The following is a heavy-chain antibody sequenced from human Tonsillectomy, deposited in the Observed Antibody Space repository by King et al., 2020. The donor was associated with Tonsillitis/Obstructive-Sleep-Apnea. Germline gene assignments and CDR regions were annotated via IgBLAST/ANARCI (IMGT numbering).Heavy chain of an antibody. D-gene: IGHD6-13*01. CDR1: GYTFTSYY. CDR3: AREGVGSSWYYYYYYMDV. Sequence: QLVQSGAEVKKPGASVKVSCKASGYTFTSYYMHWVRQAPGQGLEWMGIINPSGGSTSYAQKFQGRVTMTRDTSTSTVYMELSSLRSEETAVYYCAREGVGSSWYYYYYYMDVWGKGTTVTVSS. J-gene: IGHJ6*03. CDR2: INPSGGST. V-gene: IGHV1-46*01.